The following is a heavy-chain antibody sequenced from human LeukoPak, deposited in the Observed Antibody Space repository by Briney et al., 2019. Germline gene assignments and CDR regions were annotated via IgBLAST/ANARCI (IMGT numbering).Heavy chain of an antibody. J-gene: IGHJ6*02. CDR3: ARAYQASGWPYYYGMDV. CDR2: ISSSSSYI. CDR1: GFTFSNTW. Sequence: GGSLRLSCAASGFTFSNTWMNWVRQAPGKGLEWVSSISSSSSYIYYADSVKGRFTISRDNAKNSLYLQMNSLRAEDTAVYYCARAYQASGWPYYYGMDVWGQGTTVTVSS. V-gene: IGHV3-21*01. D-gene: IGHD6-19*01.